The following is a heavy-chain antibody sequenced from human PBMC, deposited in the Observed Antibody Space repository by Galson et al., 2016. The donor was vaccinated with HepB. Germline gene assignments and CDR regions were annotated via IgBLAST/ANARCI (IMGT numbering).Heavy chain of an antibody. D-gene: IGHD1/OR15-1a*01. CDR1: GGSFSGYH. V-gene: IGHV4-34*01. J-gene: IGHJ4*02. Sequence: SETLSLTCGVYGGSFSGYHWSWIRLNPGKGLEWIGDINQGGTTDYNPSLRSRRTISVDTYKNNFSLNLTSVTAADTAIYYCARGRSPSWQRGTTRYYFDYWGQGLLVTVSS. CDR3: ARGRSPSWQRGTTRYYFDY. CDR2: INQGGTT.